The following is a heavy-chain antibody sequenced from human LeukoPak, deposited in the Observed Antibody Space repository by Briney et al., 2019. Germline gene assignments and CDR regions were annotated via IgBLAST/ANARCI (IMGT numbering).Heavy chain of an antibody. Sequence: GGSLRLSCAASGFTFRRYWMHWVRHAPGKGLVWVSRIKGDGSSTSYADSVKGRFIISRDNAKNTLYLQMNSLRAEDTAVYYCATLTTVTTAGGNSYFDYWGQGTLVTVSS. V-gene: IGHV3-74*01. J-gene: IGHJ4*02. D-gene: IGHD4-17*01. CDR3: ATLTTVTTAGGNSYFDY. CDR1: GFTFRRYW. CDR2: IKGDGSST.